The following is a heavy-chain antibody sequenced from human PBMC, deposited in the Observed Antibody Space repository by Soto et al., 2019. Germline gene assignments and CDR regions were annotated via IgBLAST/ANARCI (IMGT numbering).Heavy chain of an antibody. D-gene: IGHD6-19*01. CDR3: AKDTAVAGTVGYYYYYGMDV. CDR2: INHSGST. CDR1: GGSFSGYY. J-gene: IGHJ6*02. Sequence: PSETLSLTCAVYGGSFSGYYWSWIRQPPGKGLEWIGEINHSGSTNYNPSLKSRVTISVDTSKNQFSLKLSSVTAEDTAVYYCAKDTAVAGTVGYYYYYGMDVWGQGTTVTVSS. V-gene: IGHV4-34*01.